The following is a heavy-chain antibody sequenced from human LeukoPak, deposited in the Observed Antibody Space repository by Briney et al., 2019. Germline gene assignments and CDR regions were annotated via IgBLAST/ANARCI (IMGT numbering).Heavy chain of an antibody. CDR3: ARDVAWDY. CDR2: ISYDGSNK. V-gene: IGHV3-30*04. Sequence: PGRSLRLSCAASGFTFSSYAMHWVRQAPGKGLEWVAVISYDGSNKYYADYVKGRFTISRDNAKNTLYLQMNSLRAEDTAVYYCARDVAWDYWGKGTLVTVSS. CDR1: GFTFSSYA. J-gene: IGHJ4*02.